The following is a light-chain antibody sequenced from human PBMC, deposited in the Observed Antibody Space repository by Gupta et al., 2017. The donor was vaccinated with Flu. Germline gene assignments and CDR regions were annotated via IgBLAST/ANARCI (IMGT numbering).Light chain of an antibody. J-gene: IGLJ2*01. CDR2: EGS. CDR1: RSDVGRYNY. V-gene: IGLV2-14*01. CDR3: GSCGSNRA. Sequence: QSALTPPASVSGSPGQSITISCTGTRSDVGRYNYDSWYQHHPGKAPKVVIVEGSNRTSGVSNRFSGSKSANTASLTISVRQPEDEADYYGGSCGSNRAFGGGTKLTVL.